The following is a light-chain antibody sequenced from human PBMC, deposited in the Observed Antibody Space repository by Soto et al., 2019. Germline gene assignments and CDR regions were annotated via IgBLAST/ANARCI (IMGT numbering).Light chain of an antibody. CDR2: DDD. J-gene: IGLJ1*01. Sequence: QCVLTQPPSVSASPGQRVTISCSGSSSNIGGNSVSWYQQLPGTAPKLLIYDDDKRPSGIPDRFSGSKSATSATLGITGFQTGDEADYYCGSWDSSLSAYVFGTGTKVTVL. V-gene: IGLV1-51*01. CDR1: SSNIGGNS. CDR3: GSWDSSLSAYV.